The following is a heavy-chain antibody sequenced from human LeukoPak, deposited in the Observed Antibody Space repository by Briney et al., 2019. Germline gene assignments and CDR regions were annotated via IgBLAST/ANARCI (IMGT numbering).Heavy chain of an antibody. V-gene: IGHV4-39*07. CDR3: ARGLSITMVRGVAFDY. CDR1: GGSISSSSYY. D-gene: IGHD3-10*01. CDR2: IYYSGST. Sequence: SETLSLTCTVSGGSISSSSYYWGWIRQPPGKGLEWIGSIYYSGSTNYNPSLKSRVTISVDTSKNQFSLKLSSVTAADTAVYYCARGLSITMVRGVAFDYWGQGTLVTVSS. J-gene: IGHJ4*02.